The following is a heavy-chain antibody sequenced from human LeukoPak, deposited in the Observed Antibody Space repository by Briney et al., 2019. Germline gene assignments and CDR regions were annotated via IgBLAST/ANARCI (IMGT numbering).Heavy chain of an antibody. CDR2: IYYSGST. CDR1: GGSIRSYY. V-gene: IGHV4-59*01. CDR3: ARFTYYYGSGSYGAFDI. J-gene: IGHJ3*02. Sequence: PSETLSLTCTVSGGSIRSYYWSWIRQPPGKGLDWIGYIYYSGSTNYNPSLKSRVSISIDTSKNQFSLKLSSVTAADTAVYYCARFTYYYGSGSYGAFDIRGQGTMVTVSS. D-gene: IGHD3-10*01.